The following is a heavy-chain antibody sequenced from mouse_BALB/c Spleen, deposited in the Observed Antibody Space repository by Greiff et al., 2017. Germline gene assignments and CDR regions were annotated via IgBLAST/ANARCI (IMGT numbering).Heavy chain of an antibody. D-gene: IGHD2-4*01. V-gene: IGHV3-6*02. CDR1: GYSITSGYY. CDR3: ASARSTMITTGFAY. Sequence: DVKLQESGPGLVKPSQSLSLTCSVTGYSITSGYYWNWIRQFPGNKLEWMGYISYDGSNNYNPSLKNRISITRDTSKNQFFLKLNSVTTEDTATYYCASARSTMITTGFAYWGQGTLVTVSA. J-gene: IGHJ3*01. CDR2: ISYDGSN.